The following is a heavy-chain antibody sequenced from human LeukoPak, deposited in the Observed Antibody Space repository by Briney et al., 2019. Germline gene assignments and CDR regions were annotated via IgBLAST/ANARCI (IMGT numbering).Heavy chain of an antibody. CDR3: ARDSQGRKTQGAFDI. CDR1: GFTFSSYS. J-gene: IGHJ3*02. CDR2: ISSSSSTI. Sequence: PGGSLRLSCAASGFTFSSYSMNWVRQAPGKGLEWVSYISSSSSTIYYADSVKGRFTISRDNSKNTLYLQMNSLRAEDTAVYYCARDSQGRKTQGAFDIWGQGTMVTVSS. V-gene: IGHV3-48*01.